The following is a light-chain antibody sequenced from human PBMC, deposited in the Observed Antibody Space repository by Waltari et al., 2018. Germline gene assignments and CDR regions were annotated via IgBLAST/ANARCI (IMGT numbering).Light chain of an antibody. CDR1: STSVEGYDP. V-gene: IGLV2-8*01. Sequence: QSALTQPPSASGSPGQSLTISCTGISTSVEGYDPVSWYQQHPGKAPKLLIYEVTKRPSGVPDRFSGSKSDNTASLAVSGLQDEDEADYYCSSYAGGSSLMFGGGTKLTVL. CDR3: SSYAGGSSLM. CDR2: EVT. J-gene: IGLJ3*02.